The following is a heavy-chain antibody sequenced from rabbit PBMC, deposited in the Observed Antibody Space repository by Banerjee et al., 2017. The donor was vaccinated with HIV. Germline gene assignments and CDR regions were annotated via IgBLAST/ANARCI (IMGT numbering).Heavy chain of an antibody. CDR3: ARDYAGNVYWDMDL. CDR2: INTSSANT. V-gene: IGHV1S45*01. Sequence: QEQLVESGGGLVQPEGSLTLTCTASGFSFSHRYVMCWVRQPPGKGLEWIACINTSSANTVYATWAKGRFPISKTSSTTVTLQMTSLTVADTATYFCARDYAGNVYWDMDLWGPGTLVTVS. D-gene: IGHD4-2*01. CDR1: GFSFSHRYV. J-gene: IGHJ6*01.